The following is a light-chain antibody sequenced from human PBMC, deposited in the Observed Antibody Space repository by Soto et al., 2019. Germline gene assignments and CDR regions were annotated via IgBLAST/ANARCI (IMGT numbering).Light chain of an antibody. CDR1: SRDVVGYNY. V-gene: IGLV2-14*01. Sequence: QSALTQPASVSGSPGQSITISCTGTSRDVVGYNYVSWYQQYPGKAPKLMIYGVTNRPSGVSNRFSGSKTGNTASLTISGLQAEDEAYYYCFSHRRGDSHVFGTGTKVTVL. J-gene: IGLJ1*01. CDR3: FSHRRGDSHV. CDR2: GVT.